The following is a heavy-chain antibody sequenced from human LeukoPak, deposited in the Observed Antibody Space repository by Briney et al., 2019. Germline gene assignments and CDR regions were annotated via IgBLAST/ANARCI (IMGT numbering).Heavy chain of an antibody. J-gene: IGHJ4*02. CDR2: ISGSGSTI. CDR1: GFTFSDYH. CDR3: ARDHSYCTSSTCPFEF. V-gene: IGHV3-11*01. D-gene: IGHD2-2*01. Sequence: GGSLRLSCATSGFTFSDYHMTWIRQAPGKGLEWISYISGSGSTIYYTDSVKGRFTMSRDNAKNSLYLQMNRLRAEDTAVYYCARDHSYCTSSTCPFEFWGQGTLATVSS.